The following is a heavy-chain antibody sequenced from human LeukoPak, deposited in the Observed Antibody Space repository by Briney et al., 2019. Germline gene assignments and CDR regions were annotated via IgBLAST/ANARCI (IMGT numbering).Heavy chain of an antibody. J-gene: IGHJ1*01. V-gene: IGHV4-4*07. CDR2: ISTGGST. D-gene: IGHD3-22*01. Sequence: SETLSLTCTVSGASISSSYCTWMRQPAGEGLEWIGRISTGGSTTYTPSCKSRVTMSLDTSKNQFSLNLTSVTAADTAVYYCARDQTYYISSGYYYVTYFQHWGQGILVTVSS. CDR1: GASISSSY. CDR3: ARDQTYYISSGYYYVTYFQH.